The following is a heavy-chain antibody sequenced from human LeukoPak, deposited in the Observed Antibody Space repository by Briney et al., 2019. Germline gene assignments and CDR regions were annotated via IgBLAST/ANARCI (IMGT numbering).Heavy chain of an antibody. Sequence: PGESLRLSCVVSGFTFSNAWMSWIRQAPGMGLEWVSAISGSGVGTNYADSVKGRFTISRDNSKNTLYLQMNSLRAEDTAVYYCAKNGRDDHDKYFFDFWGQGTLVSVSS. CDR1: GFTFSNAW. J-gene: IGHJ4*02. CDR2: ISGSGVGT. V-gene: IGHV3-23*01. D-gene: IGHD3-9*01. CDR3: AKNGRDDHDKYFFDF.